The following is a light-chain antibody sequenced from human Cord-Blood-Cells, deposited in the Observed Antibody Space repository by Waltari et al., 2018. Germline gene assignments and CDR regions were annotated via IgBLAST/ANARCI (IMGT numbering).Light chain of an antibody. Sequence: QAALTQPRSVSGSPGKAATISCHCTTSDGGGYNYVSWLQPQPGKAPKHMIYDVSKRPSGVPDRFSGSKSGNTASLTISGLQAEDEADYYCCSYAGSYTVVFGGGTKLTVL. CDR3: CSYAGSYTVV. CDR1: TSDGGGYNY. CDR2: DVS. J-gene: IGLJ2*01. V-gene: IGLV2-11*01.